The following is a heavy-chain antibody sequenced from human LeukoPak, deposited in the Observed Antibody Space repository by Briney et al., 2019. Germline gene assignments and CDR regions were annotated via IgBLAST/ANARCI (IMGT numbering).Heavy chain of an antibody. CDR3: ARPVGDYGGNGDC. CDR1: GFTFNDYY. D-gene: IGHD4-23*01. Sequence: GGSLRLSCAASGFTFNDYYMTWIRQAPGKGLEWVSSISGTGMSIYHAGSVKGRFTVSRDNAKNSLYLQTNSLRAEDTAVYYCARPVGDYGGNGDCWGQGTLVTVSS. CDR2: ISGTGMSI. V-gene: IGHV3-11*01. J-gene: IGHJ4*02.